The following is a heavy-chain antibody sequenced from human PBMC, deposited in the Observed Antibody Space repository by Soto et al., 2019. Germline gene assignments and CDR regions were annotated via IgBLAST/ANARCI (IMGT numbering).Heavy chain of an antibody. CDR3: ARDLGSLRGYSYGYDY. Sequence: QVQLVQSGAEVKKPGSSVKVSWKASGGTFSSYTISWVRQAPGQGLEWMGRIIPILGIANYAQKFQGRVTITADKSTSTAYMELCSLRFEDTAVYYCARDLGSLRGYSYGYDYWGQGTLVTVSS. D-gene: IGHD5-18*01. CDR1: GGTFSSYT. V-gene: IGHV1-69*08. J-gene: IGHJ4*02. CDR2: IIPILGIA.